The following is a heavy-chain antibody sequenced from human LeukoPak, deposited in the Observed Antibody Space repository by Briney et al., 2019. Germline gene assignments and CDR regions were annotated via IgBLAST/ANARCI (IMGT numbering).Heavy chain of an antibody. D-gene: IGHD6-6*01. CDR3: AKDVSLAAGPDY. V-gene: IGHV3-30*02. CDR2: IRYDGSNK. CDR1: GFTFSSYG. Sequence: GGSLRLSCAASGFTFSSYGMHWVRQAPGKGLEWVAFIRYDGSNKYYADSVKGRFTISRDNSKNTLYLQMNRLRAEDTAVYYCAKDVSLAAGPDYWGQGTLVTVSS. J-gene: IGHJ4*02.